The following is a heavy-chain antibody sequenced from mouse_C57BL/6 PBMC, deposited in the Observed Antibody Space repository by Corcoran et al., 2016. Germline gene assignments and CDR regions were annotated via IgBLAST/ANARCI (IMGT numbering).Heavy chain of an antibody. CDR3: ARCPLYYFDY. J-gene: IGHJ2*01. Sequence: QVQLKQSGAELVRPGASVKLSRKASGYTFTDYYINWVKQRPGQGLEWIARIYPGSGNTYYNEKFKGKATLTAEKSSSTAYMQLSSLTSEDSAVYFCARCPLYYFDYWGQGTTLTVSS. V-gene: IGHV1-76*01. CDR2: IYPGSGNT. CDR1: GYTFTDYY.